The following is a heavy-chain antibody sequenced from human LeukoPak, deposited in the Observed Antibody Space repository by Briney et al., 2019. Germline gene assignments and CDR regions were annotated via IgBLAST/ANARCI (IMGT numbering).Heavy chain of an antibody. Sequence: SVKVSCKASGYTFTSYGISWVRQAPGQGLEWMGGIIPIFGTANYAQKFQGRVTITADESTSTAYMELSSLRSEDTAVYYCARDLSELYGYWGQGTLVTVSS. CDR1: GYTFTSYG. CDR3: ARDLSELYGY. J-gene: IGHJ4*02. D-gene: IGHD2-8*01. CDR2: IIPIFGTA. V-gene: IGHV1-69*13.